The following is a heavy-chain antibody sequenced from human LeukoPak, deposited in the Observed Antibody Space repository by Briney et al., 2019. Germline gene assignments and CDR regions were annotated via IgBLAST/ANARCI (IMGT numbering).Heavy chain of an antibody. Sequence: PGGSLGLSCAASGFTFSSYWMHWVRQAPGKGLVWVSRINSDGSSTSYADSVKGRFTISRDNAKNTLYLQMNSLRAEDTAVYYCARTYYYDSSGYQGYFDYWGQGTLVTVSS. D-gene: IGHD3-22*01. CDR2: INSDGSST. J-gene: IGHJ4*02. V-gene: IGHV3-74*01. CDR1: GFTFSSYW. CDR3: ARTYYYDSSGYQGYFDY.